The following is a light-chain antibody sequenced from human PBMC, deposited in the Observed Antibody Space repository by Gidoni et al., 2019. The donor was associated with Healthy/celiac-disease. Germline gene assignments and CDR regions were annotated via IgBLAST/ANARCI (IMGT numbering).Light chain of an antibody. CDR3: QQSYSTPWT. CDR2: AAS. Sequence: DIQLTQSPSSLSASVGDRVTITCLASQSISSYLNWYQQKPGKAPKLLISAASSLQSGVPSRFSGSGSGTDFTLTISSLQPEDFATYYCQQSYSTPWTFXQXTKVEIK. J-gene: IGKJ1*01. CDR1: QSISSY. V-gene: IGKV1-39*01.